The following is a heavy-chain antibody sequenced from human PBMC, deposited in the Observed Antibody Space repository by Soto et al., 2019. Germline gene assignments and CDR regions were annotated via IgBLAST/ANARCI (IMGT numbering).Heavy chain of an antibody. CDR2: ISYDGSNK. CDR3: ARGRGGSGSTGAGIY. CDR1: GFTFSSYA. V-gene: IGHV3-30-3*01. J-gene: IGHJ4*02. Sequence: QVQLVESGGGVVQPGRSLRLSCGASGFTFSSYAMHWVRQAPGKGLEWVAVISYDGSNKYYADSVKGRFTISRDNSKNTLNLQMNSLRVEDTAVYYCARGRGGSGSTGAGIYWGQGTLVTVSS. D-gene: IGHD6-19*01.